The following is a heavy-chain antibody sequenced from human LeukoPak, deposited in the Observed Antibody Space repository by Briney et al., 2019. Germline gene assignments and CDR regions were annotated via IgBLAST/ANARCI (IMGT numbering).Heavy chain of an antibody. Sequence: GASVKVSCKASGYTFTSYAMHWVRQAPGQRLEWTGWINAGNGNTKYSQKFQGRVTITKDTSASTAYMELSSLRSEDTAVYYCARDLGVANWFDPWGQGTLVTVSS. J-gene: IGHJ5*02. CDR1: GYTFTSYA. CDR2: INAGNGNT. D-gene: IGHD3-16*01. CDR3: ARDLGVANWFDP. V-gene: IGHV1-3*01.